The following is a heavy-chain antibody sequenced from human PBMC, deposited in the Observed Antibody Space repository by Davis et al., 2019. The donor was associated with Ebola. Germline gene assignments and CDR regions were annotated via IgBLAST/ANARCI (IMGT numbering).Heavy chain of an antibody. V-gene: IGHV3-7*03. Sequence: GGSLRLSCAASGFTFSSYWMSWVRRAPGKGLEWVANIKQDGSEKYYVDSVKGRFTISRDNAKNSLYLQMNSLRAEDTAVYYCAKDGLFIDSSWFFGYWGQGTLVTVSS. CDR1: GFTFSSYW. J-gene: IGHJ4*02. CDR3: AKDGLFIDSSWFFGY. CDR2: IKQDGSEK. D-gene: IGHD6-13*01.